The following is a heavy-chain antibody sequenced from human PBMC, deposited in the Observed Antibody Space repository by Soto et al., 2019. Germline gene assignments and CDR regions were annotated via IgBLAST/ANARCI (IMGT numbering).Heavy chain of an antibody. D-gene: IGHD4-17*01. V-gene: IGHV1-24*01. Sequence: GASVKVSCKFSGYTLIELSIHWVRQAPGKGLEWMGGFDPEGGERVYAQKFQGRVTMTEDTSTDTASTELSSLRSEDTAVYYCAAMTTVVTPTFDYWGQGTLVTVSS. CDR2: FDPEGGER. J-gene: IGHJ4*02. CDR1: GYTLIELS. CDR3: AAMTTVVTPTFDY.